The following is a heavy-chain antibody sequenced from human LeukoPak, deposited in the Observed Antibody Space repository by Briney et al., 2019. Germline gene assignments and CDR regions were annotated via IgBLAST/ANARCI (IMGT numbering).Heavy chain of an antibody. D-gene: IGHD3-22*01. J-gene: IGHJ5*02. Sequence: GGSLRLSCAASGFTFSSYVMTWVRQAPGKGLEWVSSISNSGGSTYYADSVKGRFTISRDNSKNTLYLQMNSLRAKDTAVYYCVKGGSSGYRWFDPWGQGTLVTVSS. CDR3: VKGGSSGYRWFDP. CDR2: ISNSGGST. V-gene: IGHV3-23*01. CDR1: GFTFSSYV.